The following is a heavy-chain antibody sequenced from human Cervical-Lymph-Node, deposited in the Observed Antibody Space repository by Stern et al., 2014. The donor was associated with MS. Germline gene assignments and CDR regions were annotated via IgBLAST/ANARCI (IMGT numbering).Heavy chain of an antibody. V-gene: IGHV5-51*01. CDR1: GYSFTIYY. Sequence: EVQLVQSGAEVKKPGESLKISCKLSGYSFTIYYIAWVRQMPGKGLVWMVVIYPYDSDTTSSPSVQGQVTISADKSISTAYLQWSSLRASDTAMYYCARHVQGFDYWGQGTLVTVSS. J-gene: IGHJ4*02. CDR2: IYPYDSDT. CDR3: ARHVQGFDY.